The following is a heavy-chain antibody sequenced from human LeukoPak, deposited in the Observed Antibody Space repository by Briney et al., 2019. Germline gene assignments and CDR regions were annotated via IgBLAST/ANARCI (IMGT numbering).Heavy chain of an antibody. J-gene: IGHJ4*02. CDR1: GFTFSSYN. Sequence: GASLRLSCAASGFTFSSYNMHWVRQAPGKGLEWVAVISYDGRNKYYAGSVKGRYTISRDNSKNTLYLEMNSLKAEDTAVYYCAKDRSSSWSLDYWGQGTLVTVSS. V-gene: IGHV3-30*18. CDR2: ISYDGRNK. D-gene: IGHD6-13*01. CDR3: AKDRSSSWSLDY.